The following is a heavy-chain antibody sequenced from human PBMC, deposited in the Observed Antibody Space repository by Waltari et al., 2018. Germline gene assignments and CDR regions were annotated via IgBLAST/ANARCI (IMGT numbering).Heavy chain of an antibody. J-gene: IGHJ4*02. CDR3: ARDPS. V-gene: IGHV3-53*02. Sequence: EVQLVETAGGFIQPGGSLRLLSSASGCTGRSNYMSWVRQAPGKGLEWVSVIYSGGSTYYADSVKGRFTISRDNSKNTLYLQMNSLRAEDTAVYYCARDPSWGQGTLVTVSS. CDR2: IYSGGST. CDR1: GCTGRSNY.